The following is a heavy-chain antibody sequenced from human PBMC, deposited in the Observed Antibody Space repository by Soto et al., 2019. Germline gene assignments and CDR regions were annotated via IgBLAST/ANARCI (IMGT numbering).Heavy chain of an antibody. V-gene: IGHV3-30*18. Sequence: QVQLVDSGGGVVQPGRSLRLSFAASGFTFISYGMHRVRQAPGKGLEWLAVMSYDGRDKYYADSVRGRFTISRDNSNNTVYLQLNSLRVEDTAVYYCAKARSGSWHEGYYFDNWGQGSLVTVSS. D-gene: IGHD2-15*01. CDR3: AKARSGSWHEGYYFDN. J-gene: IGHJ4*02. CDR2: MSYDGRDK. CDR1: GFTFISYG.